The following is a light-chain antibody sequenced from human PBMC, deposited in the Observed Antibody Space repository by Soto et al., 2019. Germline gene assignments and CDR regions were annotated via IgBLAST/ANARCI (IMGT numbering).Light chain of an antibody. V-gene: IGKV2D-29*01. CDR1: QSLLGSDGKTY. Sequence: DIVMTQTPLSLSVTLGQPASISCKSSQSLLGSDGKTYLSWYLQKPGHPPQLLIFEVSNHFSGVSDRFSGSGSGTDFTLKISRVEAEDVGVYYCMQSVQFPRTFGGGTKVEIK. J-gene: IGKJ4*01. CDR3: MQSVQFPRT. CDR2: EVS.